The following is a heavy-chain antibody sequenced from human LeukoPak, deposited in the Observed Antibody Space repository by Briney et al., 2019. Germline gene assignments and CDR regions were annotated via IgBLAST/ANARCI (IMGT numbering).Heavy chain of an antibody. V-gene: IGHV1-69*05. D-gene: IGHD2-2*01. CDR2: IIPIFGTA. CDR1: GGTFSSYA. Sequence: AASVKVSCKASGGTFSSYAISWVRQAPGQGLEWMGGIIPIFGTANYAQKFQGRVTITTDESTSTAYMELSSLRSDDTAVYYCARAGVPAAKPQPFDYWGQGTLVTVSS. CDR3: ARAGVPAAKPQPFDY. J-gene: IGHJ4*02.